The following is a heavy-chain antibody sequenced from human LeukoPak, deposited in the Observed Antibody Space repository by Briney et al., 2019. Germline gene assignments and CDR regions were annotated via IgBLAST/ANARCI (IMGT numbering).Heavy chain of an antibody. V-gene: IGHV3-20*04. D-gene: IGHD2-2*01. CDR2: INWNGVST. Sequence: GGSLRLSCAASGFDLHTYEMNWVRQAPGKGLEWVSGINWNGVSTGYADSVKGRFTISRDNAKNFFHLQMNSLRAEDTALYYCARGRSSITSHAFDIWGQGTMVTVSS. J-gene: IGHJ3*02. CDR1: GFDLHTYE. CDR3: ARGRSSITSHAFDI.